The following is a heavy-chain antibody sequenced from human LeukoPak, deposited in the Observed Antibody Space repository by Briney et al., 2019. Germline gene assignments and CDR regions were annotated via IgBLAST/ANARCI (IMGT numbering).Heavy chain of an antibody. V-gene: IGHV4-59*01. CDR2: IYYSGST. D-gene: IGHD4-11*01. J-gene: IGHJ4*02. Sequence: PSETLSLTCTVSGGSISSYYWSWIRQPPGKGLEWIGYIYYSGSTNYNPSLKSRVTISVDTSKNQLSLKLSSVTAADTAVYYCARALRNYSNYLFDYWGQGTLVTVSS. CDR3: ARALRNYSNYLFDY. CDR1: GGSISSYY.